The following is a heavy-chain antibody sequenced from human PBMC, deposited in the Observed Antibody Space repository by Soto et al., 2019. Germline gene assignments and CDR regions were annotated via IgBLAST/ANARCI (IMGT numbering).Heavy chain of an antibody. J-gene: IGHJ5*02. Sequence: EVQLVESGGGLVQPGGSLRLPCAAFDSTSILYWRNGTRKFPGKALEWVSRINSDASHTYYADSVKARFTIPRDNAKNTLHLEMNSLRAEDTAVYYCVRDGHCITTSCYGNWFDPWGQGTLVTVSS. CDR3: VRDGHCITTSCYGNWFDP. CDR2: INSDASHT. CDR1: DSTSILYW. V-gene: IGHV3-74*01. D-gene: IGHD2-2*01.